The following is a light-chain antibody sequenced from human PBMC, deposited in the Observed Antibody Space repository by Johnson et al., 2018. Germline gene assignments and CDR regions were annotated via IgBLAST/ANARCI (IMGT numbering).Light chain of an antibody. CDR2: ENN. Sequence: QSVLTQPPSVSAAPGQKVTISCSGSSSNIGNNYVSWYQQLPGTAPNLLIYENNKRHSGIPDRLHGSKSGTSATLGITGLQTGDEADYYCGTWDSSLSAGNVFGTGTKVTVL. CDR1: SSNIGNNY. CDR3: GTWDSSLSAGNV. V-gene: IGLV1-51*02. J-gene: IGLJ1*01.